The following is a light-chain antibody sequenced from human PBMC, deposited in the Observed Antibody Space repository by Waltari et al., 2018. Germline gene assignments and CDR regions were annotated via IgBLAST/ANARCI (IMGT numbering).Light chain of an antibody. CDR3: CSYAGSYTWV. CDR1: SSDVGGYNY. J-gene: IGLJ3*02. CDR2: DVS. Sequence: QSALTQPRSVSGSPGQSVTISCTGTSSDVGGYNYVSWYQQHPGQAPKPMIYDVSKRPSGVPDRFSGSKSGNAAYLTISGLQAEDEADYYCCSYAGSYTWVFGGGTKLTVL. V-gene: IGLV2-11*01.